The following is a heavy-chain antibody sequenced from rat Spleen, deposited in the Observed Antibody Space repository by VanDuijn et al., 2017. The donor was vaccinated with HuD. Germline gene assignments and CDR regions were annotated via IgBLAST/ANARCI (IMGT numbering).Heavy chain of an antibody. CDR1: GFTFSNYY. V-gene: IGHV5-27*01. Sequence: EVQLVESGGGLVQPGRSLKLSCAASGFTFSNYYMAWVRQAPTKGLEWVAYISTGGGNTYYRDSVKGRFTVSRDNAKSTLYLQMDSLRSEDTATYYCSTAGSFTDYHFAGGFDYWGQGTLVTVSS. D-gene: IGHD1-6*01. CDR3: STAGSFTDYHFAGGFDY. J-gene: IGHJ3*01. CDR2: ISTGGGNT.